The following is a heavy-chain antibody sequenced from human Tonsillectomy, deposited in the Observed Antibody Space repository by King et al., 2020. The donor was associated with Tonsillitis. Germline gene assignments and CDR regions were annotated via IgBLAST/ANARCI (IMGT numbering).Heavy chain of an antibody. CDR3: ARPSLRYFDWLLQPPRT. V-gene: IGHV3-23*04. D-gene: IGHD3-9*01. Sequence: DVQLVESGGGLVQPGGSLRLSCAASGFTFSSYAMSWVRQAPGKGLEWVSAISGSGGSTYYADSVKGRFTISRDNSKNTLYLQMNSLRAEDTAVYYCARPSLRYFDWLLQPPRTWGQGTMVTVSS. CDR2: ISGSGGST. J-gene: IGHJ3*01. CDR1: GFTFSSYA.